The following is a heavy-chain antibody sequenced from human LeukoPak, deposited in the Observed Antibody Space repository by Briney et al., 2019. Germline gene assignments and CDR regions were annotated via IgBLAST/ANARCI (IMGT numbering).Heavy chain of an antibody. CDR1: GFTFSNAW. CDR3: TTSKNYYDSSGYYYLFDY. Sequence: GGSLRLSCAASGFTFSNAWMSWVRQAPGKGLEWVGRIKSKTDGGTTDYTAPVKGRFTISRDDSKNTLYLQMNSLKTEDTAVYYCTTSKNYYDSSGYYYLFDYWGQGTLVTVSS. CDR2: IKSKTDGGTT. D-gene: IGHD3-22*01. V-gene: IGHV3-15*01. J-gene: IGHJ4*02.